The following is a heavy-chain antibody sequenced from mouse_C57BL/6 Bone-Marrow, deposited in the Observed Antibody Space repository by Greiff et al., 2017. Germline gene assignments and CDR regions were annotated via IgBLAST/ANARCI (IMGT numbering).Heavy chain of an antibody. J-gene: IGHJ4*01. Sequence: QVQLQQSGAELARPGASVKLSCKASGYTFTSYGISWVKQRTGQGLEWIGEIFPRSGNTYYNEKFKGKATLTAAKSSSTAYMELRSLTSEDSAVYFCARWWLLRNYAMGYWGKGTSVTVSS. CDR3: ARWWLLRNYAMGY. D-gene: IGHD2-3*01. V-gene: IGHV1-81*01. CDR1: GYTFTSYG. CDR2: IFPRSGNT.